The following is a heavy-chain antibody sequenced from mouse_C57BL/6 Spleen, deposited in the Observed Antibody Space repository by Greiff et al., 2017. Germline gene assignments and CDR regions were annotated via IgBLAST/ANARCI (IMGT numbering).Heavy chain of an antibody. J-gene: IGHJ1*03. CDR3: AYNAPQVNFDV. D-gene: IGHD2-10*01. CDR1: GYTFTDYE. Sequence: LVESGAELVRPGASVTLSCKASGYTFTDYEMHWVKQTPVHGLEWIGAIDPETGGTAYNQKFKGKAILTADKSSSTAYMELRSLTSEDSAVYYCAYNAPQVNFDVWGKGTTVTVSS. V-gene: IGHV1-15*01. CDR2: IDPETGGT.